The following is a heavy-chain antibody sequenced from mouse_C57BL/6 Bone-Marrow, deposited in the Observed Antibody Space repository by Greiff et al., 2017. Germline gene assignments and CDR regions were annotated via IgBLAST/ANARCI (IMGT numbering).Heavy chain of an antibody. CDR3: ARVEAYYDYDEWFAY. D-gene: IGHD2-4*01. Sequence: EVQVVESEGGLVQPGSSMKLSCTASGFTFSDYYMAWVRQVPEKGLEWVANINYDGSSTYYLDSLKSRFIISRDNAKNILYLQMSSLKSEDTATYYCARVEAYYDYDEWFAYWGQGTLVTVSA. V-gene: IGHV5-16*01. J-gene: IGHJ3*01. CDR2: INYDGSST. CDR1: GFTFSDYY.